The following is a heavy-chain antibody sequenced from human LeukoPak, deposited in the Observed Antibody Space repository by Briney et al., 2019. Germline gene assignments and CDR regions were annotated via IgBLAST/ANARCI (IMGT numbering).Heavy chain of an antibody. Sequence: GGSLRLSCAASGFTFSSYWMSWVRQAPGKGLGWVANIKQDGSEKYYVDSVKGRFTISRDNAKNSLYLQMNSLRAEDTAVYYCASRGSLLRYFDWLDAAAFDIWGQGTMVTVSS. CDR3: ASRGSLLRYFDWLDAAAFDI. J-gene: IGHJ3*02. V-gene: IGHV3-7*01. CDR2: IKQDGSEK. D-gene: IGHD3-9*01. CDR1: GFTFSSYW.